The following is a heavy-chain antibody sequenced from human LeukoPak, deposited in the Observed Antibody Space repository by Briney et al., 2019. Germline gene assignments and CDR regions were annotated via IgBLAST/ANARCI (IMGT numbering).Heavy chain of an antibody. CDR3: ARGPSYSGNSGYGMDV. Sequence: ASVKVSCKASGYTFTSYDINWVRQATGQGLEWMGWMNPNSGNTGYAQKFQGKVTMTRNTSISTAYMELSSLRSEDTAVYYCARGPSYSGNSGYGMDVWGQGTTVTVSS. CDR2: MNPNSGNT. CDR1: GYTFTSYD. V-gene: IGHV1-8*01. J-gene: IGHJ6*02. D-gene: IGHD4-23*01.